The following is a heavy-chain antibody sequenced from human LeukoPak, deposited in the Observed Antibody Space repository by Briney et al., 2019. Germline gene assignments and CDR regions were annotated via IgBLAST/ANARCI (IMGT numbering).Heavy chain of an antibody. J-gene: IGHJ4*02. V-gene: IGHV3-66*01. CDR1: GFTVSSNY. Sequence: PGGSLRLSCAASGFTVSSNYMSWVRQAPGKGLEWVSIIYSGGSTYYADSVRGRFTISRDNSKNTLYLQMNSLRAEDTVVYYCASAVALDYWGQGTLVTVSS. CDR2: IYSGGST. CDR3: ASAVALDY.